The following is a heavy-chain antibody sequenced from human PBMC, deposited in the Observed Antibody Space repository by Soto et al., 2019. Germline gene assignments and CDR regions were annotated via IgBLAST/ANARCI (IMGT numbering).Heavy chain of an antibody. CDR2: INHSGST. Sequence: KPSETLSLTCAVYGGSFSGYYWSWIRQPPGKGLEWIGEINHSGSTSYNPSLKSRVTISVDTSKNQFSLKLSSVTAADTAVYYCARGGSLLLWFGELYENWFDPWGQGTLVTVSS. J-gene: IGHJ5*02. D-gene: IGHD3-10*01. V-gene: IGHV4-34*01. CDR3: ARGGSLLLWFGELYENWFDP. CDR1: GGSFSGYY.